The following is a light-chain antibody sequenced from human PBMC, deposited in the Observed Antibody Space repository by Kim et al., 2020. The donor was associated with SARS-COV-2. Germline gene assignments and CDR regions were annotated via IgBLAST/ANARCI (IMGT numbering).Light chain of an antibody. V-gene: IGKV3-20*01. CDR1: QSVNNNF. CDR2: GAS. Sequence: TALTQSPGTLSLSPGERATLSCRASQSVNNNFLAWYQQRRGQAPRLLIYGASNRAAGISDRFSGSGSGTDFTLTISRLEPEDFAVHYCQQYGTSPRTFGQGTKVEI. CDR3: QQYGTSPRT. J-gene: IGKJ1*01.